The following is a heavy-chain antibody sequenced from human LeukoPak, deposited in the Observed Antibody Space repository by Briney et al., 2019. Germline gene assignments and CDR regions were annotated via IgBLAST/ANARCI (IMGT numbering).Heavy chain of an antibody. J-gene: IGHJ5*02. Sequence: SETLSLTCTVSGGSISGSSYYWGWIRQPPGKGLEWIGSIYYSGSTYYNPSLKSRVTISVDTSKNQFSLKLSSVTAADTAVYYCARDLDYGATGEFDPWGQGTLVTVSS. CDR3: ARDLDYGATGEFDP. V-gene: IGHV4-39*07. CDR2: IYYSGST. CDR1: GGSISGSSYY. D-gene: IGHD4-17*01.